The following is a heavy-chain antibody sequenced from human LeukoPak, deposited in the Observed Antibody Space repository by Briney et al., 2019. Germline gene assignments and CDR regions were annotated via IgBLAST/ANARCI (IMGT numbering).Heavy chain of an antibody. CDR1: GFTNSNSS. V-gene: IGHV1-58*01. CDR2: IVVGTGKT. D-gene: IGHD3-10*01. Sequence: SVKVSCKASGFTNSNSSVQWVRQARGQRPEWIGWIVVGTGKTNYAQRLQEIVTITRDMSTGTVDMELSSLRSEDTAVYYCAATSIRMVQRIIYYGKDVWGQGTTVTVSS. J-gene: IGHJ6*02. CDR3: AATSIRMVQRIIYYGKDV.